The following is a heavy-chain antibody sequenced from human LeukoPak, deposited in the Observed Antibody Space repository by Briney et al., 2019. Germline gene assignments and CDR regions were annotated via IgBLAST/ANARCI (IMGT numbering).Heavy chain of an antibody. CDR2: GDYSGGT. CDR3: ARGQGTYYDILTGYYRGLTALPYDY. CDR1: SDFFSSVTDY. D-gene: IGHD3-9*01. Sequence: PSETLSLTCTVSSDFFSSVTDYWAWIRQPPGKGLEWIASGDYSGGTYYNPSLESRVAISADMSKNQISLKLSSVTAADTAVYYCARGQGTYYDILTGYYRGLTALPYDYWGQGTLVTVSS. J-gene: IGHJ4*02. V-gene: IGHV4-39*07.